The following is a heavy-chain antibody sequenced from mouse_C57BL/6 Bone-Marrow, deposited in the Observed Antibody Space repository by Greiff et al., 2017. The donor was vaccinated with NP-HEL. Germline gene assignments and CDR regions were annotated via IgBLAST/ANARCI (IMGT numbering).Heavy chain of an antibody. CDR2: INPYNGGT. D-gene: IGHD1-1*01. CDR1: GYTFTDYY. CDR3: ARREGGICYGSSYYAMDY. J-gene: IGHJ4*01. V-gene: IGHV1-19*01. Sequence: EVQLQQSGPVLVKPGASVKMSCKASGYTFTDYYMNWVKQSHGKSLEWIGVINPYNGGTSYTQKFKGKATLTVDQSSSTAYMELNSLTSEDSAVYYCARREGGICYGSSYYAMDYWGQGTSVTVSS.